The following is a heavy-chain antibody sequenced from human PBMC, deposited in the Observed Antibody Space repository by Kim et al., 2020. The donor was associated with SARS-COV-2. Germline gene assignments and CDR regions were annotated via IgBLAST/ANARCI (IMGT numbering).Heavy chain of an antibody. D-gene: IGHD3-22*01. Sequence: GGSLRLSCSASGFTFSSYAMHWVRQAPGKGLEYVSAISSNGGSTNYADSVKGRFTISRDNSKNTLYLQMSSLRAEDTAVYYCVTGYYDSSGYYRTARAFDYWGPGTLVTVSS. CDR3: VTGYYDSSGYYRTARAFDY. J-gene: IGHJ4*01. V-gene: IGHV3-64D*09. CDR2: ISSNGGST. CDR1: GFTFSSYA.